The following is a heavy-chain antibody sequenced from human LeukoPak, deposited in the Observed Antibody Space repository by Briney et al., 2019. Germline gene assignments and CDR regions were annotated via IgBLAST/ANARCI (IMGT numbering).Heavy chain of an antibody. CDR3: ARRRQYDTDAFDI. J-gene: IGHJ3*02. D-gene: IGHD3-22*01. CDR2: ISYSGGT. Sequence: PSETLSLTCTLFGASSSSYYWSWIRQPPGKGLEWIGYISYSGGTNYNPPLKSRVTISVDTSKNQFSLKLSSVTAADTAVYYCARRRQYDTDAFDIWGQGTMVTVSS. V-gene: IGHV4-59*08. CDR1: GASSSSYY.